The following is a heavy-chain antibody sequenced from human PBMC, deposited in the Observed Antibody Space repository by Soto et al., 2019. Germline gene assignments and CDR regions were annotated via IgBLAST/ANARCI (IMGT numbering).Heavy chain of an antibody. J-gene: IGHJ4*02. CDR1: GFTFSSYA. V-gene: IGHV3-23*01. D-gene: IGHD5-18*01. CDR2: ISGSGGST. Sequence: GSLRLSCAASGFTFSSYAMSWVRQAPGKGLEWVSAISGSGGSTYYADSVKGRFTISRDNSKNSLYLQMNSLRAEDTALYYCAKATWIQLWGYFDYWGQGTLVTVSS. CDR3: AKATWIQLWGYFDY.